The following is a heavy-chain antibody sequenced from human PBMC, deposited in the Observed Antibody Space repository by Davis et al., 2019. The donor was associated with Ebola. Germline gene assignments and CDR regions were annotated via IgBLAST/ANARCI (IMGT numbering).Heavy chain of an antibody. J-gene: IGHJ5*02. CDR2: INHSGST. CDR3: ARAKDIVVVVAARWGWFDP. D-gene: IGHD2-15*01. V-gene: IGHV4-34*01. Sequence: PSETLSLTFAVYGGSFSGYYWSWIRQPPGKGLEWIGEINHSGSTNYNPSLKSRVTISVDTSKNQFSLKLSSVTAADTAVYYCARAKDIVVVVAARWGWFDPWGQGTLVTVSS. CDR1: GGSFSGYY.